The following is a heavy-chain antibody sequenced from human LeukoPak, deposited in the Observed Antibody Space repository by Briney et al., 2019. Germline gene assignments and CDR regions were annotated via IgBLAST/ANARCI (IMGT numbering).Heavy chain of an antibody. CDR2: ISSSSSYI. CDR1: GFTFSSYS. Sequence: GGSLRLSCTASGFTFSSYSMNWVRQAPGEGLEWVSSISSSSSYIYYADSVKGRFAISRDNAKNSLYLQMNSLRAEDTAVYYCAREGLPVATCFDYWGQGTLVTVSS. V-gene: IGHV3-21*01. J-gene: IGHJ4*02. CDR3: AREGLPVATCFDY. D-gene: IGHD1-1*01.